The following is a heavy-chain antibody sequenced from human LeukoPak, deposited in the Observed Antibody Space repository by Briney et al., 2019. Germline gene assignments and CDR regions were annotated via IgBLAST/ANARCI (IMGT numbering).Heavy chain of an antibody. Sequence: GGSLRLSCAASGFTFSSYAMSWVRQAPGKGLEWVSAISGSGGSTYYADSVKGRFTISRDNSKNTLYLQMNSLRAEDTAVYYCAKVFGDYYGSGSYPYEFGYWGQGTLVTVSS. CDR1: GFTFSSYA. CDR2: ISGSGGST. V-gene: IGHV3-23*01. J-gene: IGHJ4*02. D-gene: IGHD3-10*01. CDR3: AKVFGDYYGSGSYPYEFGY.